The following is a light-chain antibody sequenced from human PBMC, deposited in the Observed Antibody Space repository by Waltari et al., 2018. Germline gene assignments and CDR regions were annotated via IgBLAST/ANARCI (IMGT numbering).Light chain of an antibody. CDR1: QTVRSNY. CDR3: QQYVSPPET. V-gene: IGKV3-20*01. CDR2: GAS. J-gene: IGKJ1*01. Sequence: EIVLAQSPDTLSLSPGERATLSCRASQTVRSNYLAWFQQKPGQAPRLLIYGASSRATGIPDRFSGSGSGTDFTLTISRLEPEDFAVYYCQQYVSPPETFCHGTKVEI.